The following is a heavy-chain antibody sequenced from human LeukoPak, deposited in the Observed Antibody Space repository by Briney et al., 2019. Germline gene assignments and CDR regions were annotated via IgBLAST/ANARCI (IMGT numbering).Heavy chain of an antibody. CDR1: GGSISSYY. CDR3: ARARYVNSFYAFDI. Sequence: SETLSLTCTGSGGSISSYYWSWIRLPPGKGLEWIGYLSKSGNTNYSPSLKSRVTIFGDTSKNQFFLKLSSVTAADTAVYYCARARYVNSFYAFDIWGQGTLVTVSS. V-gene: IGHV4-59*01. CDR2: LSKSGNT. J-gene: IGHJ3*02. D-gene: IGHD3-9*01.